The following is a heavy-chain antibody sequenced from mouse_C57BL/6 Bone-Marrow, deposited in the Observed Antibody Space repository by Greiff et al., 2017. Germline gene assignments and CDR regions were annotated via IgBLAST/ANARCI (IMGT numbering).Heavy chain of an antibody. D-gene: IGHD1-1*01. V-gene: IGHV1-85*01. J-gene: IGHJ1*03. Sequence: QVQLKESGPELVKPGASVKLSCKASGYTFRSYDINWVKQRPGKGLEWIGWISPRDGSTKYNEKFKGKATLTVDTSSSTAYIELHSLTSEDSAVYICARDYGMSYWYFDVWGTGTTVTVSS. CDR1: GYTFRSYD. CDR2: ISPRDGST. CDR3: ARDYGMSYWYFDV.